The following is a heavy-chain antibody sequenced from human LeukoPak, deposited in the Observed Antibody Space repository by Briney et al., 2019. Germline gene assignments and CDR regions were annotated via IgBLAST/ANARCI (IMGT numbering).Heavy chain of an antibody. CDR2: IYYSGST. V-gene: IGHV4-39*07. CDR3: ARELYYGSGSFLF. CDR1: GGSISSRSYY. Sequence: SETLSLTCTVSGGSISSRSYYWGWVRQPPGKGLEWIGSIYYSGSTDYNPSLESRVTISVDTSKNQFSLRLNSVTAADTAVYYCARELYYGSGSFLFWGQGTLVTVSS. D-gene: IGHD3-10*01. J-gene: IGHJ4*02.